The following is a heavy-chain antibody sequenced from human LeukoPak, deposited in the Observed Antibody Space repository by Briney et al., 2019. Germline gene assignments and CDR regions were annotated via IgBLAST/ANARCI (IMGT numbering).Heavy chain of an antibody. CDR1: GGSFSGYY. CDR3: ARGIFGELLSYHYYYMDV. D-gene: IGHD3-10*01. CDR2: INHSGST. J-gene: IGHJ6*03. Sequence: PSETLSLTCAVYGGSFSGYYWSWIRQPPGKGLEWIGEINHSGSTNYNPSLKSRVTISVDTSKNQFSLKLSSVTAADTAVYYCARGIFGELLSYHYYYMDVWGKGTTVTISS. V-gene: IGHV4-34*01.